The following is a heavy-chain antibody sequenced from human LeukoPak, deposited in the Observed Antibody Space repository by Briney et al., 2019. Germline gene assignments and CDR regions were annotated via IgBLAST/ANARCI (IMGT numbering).Heavy chain of an antibody. CDR2: INPSGGST. CDR1: GYTFTSYY. J-gene: IGHJ5*02. Sequence: GASVKVSCKASGYTFTSYYMHWVRQARGQGLEWMGIINPSGGSTSYAQKFQGRVTMTRDTSTSTVYMELSSLRSEDTAVYYCARDGAEPPSNCSSTSCYVGWFDPWGQGTLVTVSS. V-gene: IGHV1-46*01. D-gene: IGHD2-2*01. CDR3: ARDGAEPPSNCSSTSCYVGWFDP.